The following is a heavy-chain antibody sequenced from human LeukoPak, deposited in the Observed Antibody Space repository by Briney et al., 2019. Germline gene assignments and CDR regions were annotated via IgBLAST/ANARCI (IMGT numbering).Heavy chain of an antibody. CDR3: ARDGGWYQLLWWFDP. D-gene: IGHD2-2*01. V-gene: IGHV1-2*02. CDR1: GYTFTGYC. Sequence: ASVKVSCKASGYTFTGYCMHWVLQAPGRGLEWMGWINPNSGATKYAQKFQGRVTMTRDTSISTAYIEVSRLRFDDTAVYYCARDGGWYQLLWWFDPWGQGTLVTVSS. CDR2: INPNSGAT. J-gene: IGHJ5*02.